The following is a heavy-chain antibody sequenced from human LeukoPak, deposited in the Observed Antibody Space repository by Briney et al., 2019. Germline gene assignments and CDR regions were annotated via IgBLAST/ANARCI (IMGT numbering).Heavy chain of an antibody. CDR2: ISSSSSYI. CDR3: ARPYCSSTSCYRGGLNY. D-gene: IGHD2-2*01. J-gene: IGHJ4*02. V-gene: IGHV3-21*01. CDR1: GFTFSSYS. Sequence: TGGSLRLSCAASGFTFSSYSMNWVRQAPGKGLEWVSSISSSSSYIYYADSVKGRFTISRDNAKNSLYLQMNSLRAEDTAVYYCARPYCSSTSCYRGGLNYWGQGTLVTVSS.